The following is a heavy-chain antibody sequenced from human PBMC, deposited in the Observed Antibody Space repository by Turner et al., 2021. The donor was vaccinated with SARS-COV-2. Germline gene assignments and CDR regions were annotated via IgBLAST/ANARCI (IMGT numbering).Heavy chain of an antibody. Sequence: QVQLVQSGAEVKKPGASVKVSCKASGYTFTGYYMHWVRQAPGQGLEWMGWINPNSGDTNYAQKFQGRVTMTRDTSISTAYMELSRLRSDDTAVYYCARVSSLSYYFDYWGQGTLVTVSS. CDR2: INPNSGDT. D-gene: IGHD6-6*01. V-gene: IGHV1-2*02. J-gene: IGHJ4*02. CDR1: GYTFTGYY. CDR3: ARVSSLSYYFDY.